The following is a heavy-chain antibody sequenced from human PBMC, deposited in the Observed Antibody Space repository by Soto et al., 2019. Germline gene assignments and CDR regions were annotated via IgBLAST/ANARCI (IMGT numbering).Heavy chain of an antibody. D-gene: IGHD2-21*02. Sequence: GASVKVSCKASGYTFTSYDVNWVRQATGQGLEWMGWMNPNSDNTGFAQKFRGRVIMTTNTSISTAYMELSSLKSDDTAVYYCARTLENCGGDCSGRHDAAFDIWGQGTMVTVSS. V-gene: IGHV1-8*01. CDR2: MNPNSDNT. CDR1: GYTFTSYD. J-gene: IGHJ3*02. CDR3: ARTLENCGGDCSGRHDAAFDI.